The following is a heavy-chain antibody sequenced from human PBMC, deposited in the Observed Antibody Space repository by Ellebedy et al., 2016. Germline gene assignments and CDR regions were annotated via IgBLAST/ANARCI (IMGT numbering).Heavy chain of an antibody. CDR2: ITPIFGTA. CDR3: ATRGGIGARGWFDP. J-gene: IGHJ5*02. D-gene: IGHD6-6*01. CDR1: GDTFSSHI. V-gene: IGHV1-69*13. Sequence: ASVKVSCKAPGDTFSSHIISWVRQAPGQGLEWMGGITPIFGTANYAQKFQGSVTITADESTSTAYMELSSLRSEDTAVYYCATRGGIGARGWFDPWGQGTLVTVSS.